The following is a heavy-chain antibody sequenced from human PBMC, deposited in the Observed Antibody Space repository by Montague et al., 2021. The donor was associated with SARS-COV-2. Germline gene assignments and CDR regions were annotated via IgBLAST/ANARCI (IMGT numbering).Heavy chain of an antibody. CDR2: IYSSGST. D-gene: IGHD4-17*01. CDR3: ARDYGDYSYYYGLDV. Sequence: TLSLTCTVSGGSIRSGSYYWSWIRRPAGEGLEWIGRIYSSGSTNYNPSLKSRVTMSVDTSKNQFSLKVSSVTAADTAVYYCARDYGDYSYYYGLDVWGQGTTVTVSS. J-gene: IGHJ6*02. V-gene: IGHV4-61*02. CDR1: GGSIRSGSYY.